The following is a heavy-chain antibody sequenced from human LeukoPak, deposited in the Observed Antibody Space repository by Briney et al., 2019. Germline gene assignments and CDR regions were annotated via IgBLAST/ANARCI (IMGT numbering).Heavy chain of an antibody. CDR2: DYCGGNT. V-gene: IGHV4-61*01. CDR3: ARGLRGGHYYDRSGYYAY. CDR1: GFSFTTDSYC. D-gene: IGHD3-22*01. J-gene: IGHJ4*02. Sequence: SETLSLTCTVSGFSFTTDSYCWGWIRQPPGKGLGWIVYDYCGGNTNYDPSLKRRVTISVDTSKNQFSLTLTSVTAADTAVYYCARGLRGGHYYDRSGYYAYWGQGTLVTFSS.